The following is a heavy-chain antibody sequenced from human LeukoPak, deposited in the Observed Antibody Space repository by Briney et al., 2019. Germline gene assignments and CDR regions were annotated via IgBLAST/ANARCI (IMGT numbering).Heavy chain of an antibody. CDR1: GFTFDDYA. CDR3: AKDVASRRDGYFDL. Sequence: GGSLRLSCAASGFTFDDYAMHWVRQAPGKGLEWVSGISWNSGSIAYAESVKGRFTISRDNAKNSLYLQMNSLRIEDMALYYCAKDVASRRDGYFDLWGRSTLVIVSS. D-gene: IGHD1-1*01. V-gene: IGHV3-9*03. CDR2: ISWNSGSI. J-gene: IGHJ2*01.